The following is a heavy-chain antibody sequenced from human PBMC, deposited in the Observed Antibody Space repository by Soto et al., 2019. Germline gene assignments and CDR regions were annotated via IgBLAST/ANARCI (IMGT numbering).Heavy chain of an antibody. D-gene: IGHD3-22*01. J-gene: IGHJ6*02. CDR1: GGTFSSYA. CDR3: ASWYYYDSSGYPYGMDV. CDR2: IIPIFGTA. Sequence: SVKVSCKASGGTFSSYAISWVRQAPGQGLEWMGGIIPIFGTANYAQKFQGRVTITADESTSTAYMELSSLRSEDTAVYYCASWYYYDSSGYPYGMDVWGQGTTVTVSS. V-gene: IGHV1-69*13.